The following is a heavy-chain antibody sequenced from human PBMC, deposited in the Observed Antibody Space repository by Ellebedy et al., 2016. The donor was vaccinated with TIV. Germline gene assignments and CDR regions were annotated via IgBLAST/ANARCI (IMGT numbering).Heavy chain of an antibody. CDR3: ARRAYCSGTNCFNQHDAFDI. Sequence: PGGSLRLSCKGSGYSFSSYWINWVRQMPGKGLEWMGTIDPSDSYTNYNPSFQGHVTISADKSISTAYLQWSSLKASDTAMYYCARRAYCSGTNCFNQHDAFDIWGQGTMVTVSS. J-gene: IGHJ3*02. V-gene: IGHV5-10-1*01. CDR2: IDPSDSYT. CDR1: GYSFSSYW. D-gene: IGHD2-15*01.